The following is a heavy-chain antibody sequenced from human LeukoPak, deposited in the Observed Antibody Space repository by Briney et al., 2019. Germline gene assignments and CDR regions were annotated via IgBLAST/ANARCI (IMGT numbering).Heavy chain of an antibody. CDR1: GFTVSSYY. CDR3: ARSYSNHLFGMDV. CDR2: MYSGGST. V-gene: IGHV3-66*01. J-gene: IGHJ6*02. Sequence: PGVPLRLSCAASGFTVSSYYMTWLRQAPGKGLEGVSVMYSGGSTYYADSVKGRVAISRDNSQNTVFLQMNSVRVEDTAVYYCARSYSNHLFGMDVWGQGTAVTVSS. D-gene: IGHD4-11*01.